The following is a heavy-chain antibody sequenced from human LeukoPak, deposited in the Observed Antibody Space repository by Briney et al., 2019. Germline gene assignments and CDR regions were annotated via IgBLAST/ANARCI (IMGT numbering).Heavy chain of an antibody. CDR1: GFTFSSYW. CDR3: AGPTEYGMDV. J-gene: IGHJ6*02. CDR2: IKEDGSEK. V-gene: IGHV3-7*03. D-gene: IGHD6-6*01. Sequence: GGSLRLSCAASGFTFSSYWMSWVRQAPGKGLEWVANIKEDGSEKYYADSVKGRFTMSRDNAKKSLYLQMNSLRAEDTAVYYCAGPTEYGMDVWGQGTTVTVS.